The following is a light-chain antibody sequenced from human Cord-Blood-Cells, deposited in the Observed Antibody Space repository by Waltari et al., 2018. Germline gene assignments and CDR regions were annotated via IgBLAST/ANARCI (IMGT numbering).Light chain of an antibody. V-gene: IGLV2-14*03. J-gene: IGLJ3*02. CDR3: SSYTSSSTWV. Sequence: SALTQPAAVSASPGQSITLSCTGTTSDVGGYTYVSWYQQHPGKAPKLMIYDVSNRPSGVSNRFSGSKSGNTASLTISGLQAEDEADYYCSSYTSSSTWVFGGGTKLTVL. CDR2: DVS. CDR1: TSDVGGYTY.